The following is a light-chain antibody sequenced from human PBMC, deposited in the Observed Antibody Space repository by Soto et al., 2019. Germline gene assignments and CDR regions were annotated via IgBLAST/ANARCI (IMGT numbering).Light chain of an antibody. CDR2: GAS. V-gene: IGKV1-39*01. CDR1: QSVSTF. J-gene: IGKJ5*01. Sequence: DIEMPKSPSTLSASVGETVTVICLASQSVSTFLNWYQQRPGKAPKLLIYGASTLQSGVPSRFGGSGSGTEFTLTISSLQPEDFATYYCQQRFSPPPITFGQGTRLEI. CDR3: QQRFSPPPIT.